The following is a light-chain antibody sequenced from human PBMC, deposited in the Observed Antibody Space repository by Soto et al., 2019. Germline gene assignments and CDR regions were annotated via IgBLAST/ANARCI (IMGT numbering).Light chain of an antibody. V-gene: IGLV2-14*01. Sequence: QYMLTHPASVSGSPGDSITISCTGTSSDVGGYNYVSWYQQHPGKAPKLMIYEVSNRPSGVSNRFSGSKSGNTASLTISGLQAEEEADYYCSSYTSSSHYVFGTGTKVT. CDR2: EVS. J-gene: IGLJ1*01. CDR3: SSYTSSSHYV. CDR1: SSDVGGYNY.